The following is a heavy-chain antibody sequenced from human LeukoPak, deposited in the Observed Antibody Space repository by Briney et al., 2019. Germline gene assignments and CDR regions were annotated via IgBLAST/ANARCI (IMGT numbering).Heavy chain of an antibody. CDR3: ARDPLDYGDY. Sequence: ASVKVSCKASGYTFTSYGISWVRQAPGQGLEWVGWISGYNGNINYAQKLQGRVTMTTDTSTSTAYMELRSLRSDDTAVYYCARDPLDYGDYWGQGTLVTVSS. CDR1: GYTFTSYG. CDR2: ISGYNGNI. V-gene: IGHV1-18*04. J-gene: IGHJ4*02.